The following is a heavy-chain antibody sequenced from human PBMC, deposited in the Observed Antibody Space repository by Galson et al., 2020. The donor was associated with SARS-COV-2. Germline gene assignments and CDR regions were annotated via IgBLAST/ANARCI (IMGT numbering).Heavy chain of an antibody. D-gene: IGHD6-13*01. Sequence: ETLSLTCTVSGGSMSDYYWSWIRQPPKKGLEYIGYVYYTGITNYNPSLKGRVTISVDTSKNQFSLRLTSVTAADTAVYYCARFTVTATGINFDYWGQGALVTVSS. J-gene: IGHJ4*02. CDR2: VYYTGIT. V-gene: IGHV4-59*01. CDR1: GGSMSDYY. CDR3: ARFTVTATGINFDY.